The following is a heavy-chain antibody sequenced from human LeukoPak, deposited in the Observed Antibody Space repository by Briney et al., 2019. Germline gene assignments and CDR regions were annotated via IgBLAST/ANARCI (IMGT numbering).Heavy chain of an antibody. V-gene: IGHV1-69*13. D-gene: IGHD2-15*01. CDR2: IIPIFGTA. CDR1: GGTFSSYA. Sequence: SVKVSCKASGGTFSSYAISWVRQAPGQGLEWMGGIIPIFGTANYAQKFQGRVTITADESTSTAYMELSSLRSEDTAVYYCARDHRYCSGGSCYWFDPWGQGTLVTVSS. J-gene: IGHJ5*02. CDR3: ARDHRYCSGGSCYWFDP.